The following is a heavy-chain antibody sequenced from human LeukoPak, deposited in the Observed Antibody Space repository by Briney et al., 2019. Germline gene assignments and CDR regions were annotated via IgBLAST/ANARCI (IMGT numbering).Heavy chain of an antibody. CDR2: IGTSGSPI. CDR1: GFTFSDYF. CDR3: ARDADNEVMGDTWWVGDFDY. D-gene: IGHD2-15*01. J-gene: IGHJ4*02. Sequence: KTGGALRLSCAASGFTFSDYFMTWIRQAPGKGLEWISYIGTSGSPIYYSDSVKGRFTISRDSAKNSLYLQMNSLRAEDTAVYYCARDADNEVMGDTWWVGDFDYWGQGTLVTVSS. V-gene: IGHV3-11*01.